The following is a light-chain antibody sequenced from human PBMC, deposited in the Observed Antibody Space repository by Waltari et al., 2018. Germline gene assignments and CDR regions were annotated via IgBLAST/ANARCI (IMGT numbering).Light chain of an antibody. CDR2: GKN. CDR3: KSRDSKDNHLI. V-gene: IGLV3-19*01. CDR1: SLRIYY. J-gene: IGLJ2*01. Sequence: SSELTQDPAVSVALGPTDRITCQGDSLRIYYTSWNQQQPGQAPVHVIYGKNNLPSRIPDRFADSSSGSTAALTITGAQAEDETDYYCKSRDSKDNHLIFGGGTKLTVL.